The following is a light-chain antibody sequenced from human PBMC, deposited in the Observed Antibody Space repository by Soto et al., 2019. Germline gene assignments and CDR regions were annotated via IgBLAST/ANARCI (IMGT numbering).Light chain of an antibody. J-gene: IGKJ1*01. Sequence: EFVLTQSPGTLSLSPGERATLSCRASQTVRNNYLAWYQQKPGQAPRLLIYDASSRATGIPDRFSGGGSGTDFTLTISSLEPEDFAVYYCQQRSNWWTFGQGTKVDIK. CDR3: QQRSNWWT. CDR1: QTVRNNY. V-gene: IGKV3D-20*02. CDR2: DAS.